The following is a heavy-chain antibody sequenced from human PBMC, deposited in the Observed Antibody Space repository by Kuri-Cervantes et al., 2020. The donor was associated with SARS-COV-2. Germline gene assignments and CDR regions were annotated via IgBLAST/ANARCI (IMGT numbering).Heavy chain of an antibody. J-gene: IGHJ4*02. CDR1: GGSISSGGYY. V-gene: IGHV4-30-2*01. CDR2: IYHSGST. CDR3: ARGTNIAAAGTLDY. D-gene: IGHD6-13*01. Sequence: SCTVSGGSISSGGYYWSWIRQPPGKGLEWIGYIYHSGSTYYNPSLKSRVTISVDTSKNQFSLKLSSVTAADTAVYYCARGTNIAAAGTLDYWGQGTLVTVSS.